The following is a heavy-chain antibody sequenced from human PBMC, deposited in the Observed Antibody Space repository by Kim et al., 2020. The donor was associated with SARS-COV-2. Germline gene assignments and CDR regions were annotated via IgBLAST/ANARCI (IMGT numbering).Heavy chain of an antibody. Sequence: GGSLRLSCAASEFTFSNHAMSWVRQAPGKGLEWVSAIIGSGGSTYYADSVKGRFTISRDNSKNTLYLQMNSLRAEDTAVYYCSASWVIVGASWFDPWGQGTLVTVSS. D-gene: IGHD1-26*01. CDR3: SASWVIVGASWFDP. V-gene: IGHV3-23*01. CDR2: IIGSGGST. J-gene: IGHJ5*02. CDR1: EFTFSNHA.